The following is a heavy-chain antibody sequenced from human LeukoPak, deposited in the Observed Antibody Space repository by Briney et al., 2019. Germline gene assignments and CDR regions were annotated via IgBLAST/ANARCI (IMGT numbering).Heavy chain of an antibody. CDR3: ARSCSSASCSLDY. CDR1: GFTFGSYW. J-gene: IGHJ4*02. D-gene: IGHD2-2*01. CDR2: FNTDGSGT. V-gene: IGHV3-74*01. Sequence: GGSLRLSCAASGFTFGSYWMHWVRQAPGKGLLWVSRFNTDGSGTTYADSVKGRFTISRDNAKNTLYLQMNSLRAEDTAIYYCARSCSSASCSLDYWGQGTLVTVSS.